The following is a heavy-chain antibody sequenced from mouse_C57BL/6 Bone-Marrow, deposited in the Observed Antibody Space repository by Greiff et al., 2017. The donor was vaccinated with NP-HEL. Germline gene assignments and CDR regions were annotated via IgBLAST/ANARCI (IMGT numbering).Heavy chain of an antibody. D-gene: IGHD2-4*01. CDR1: GFTFSSYG. J-gene: IGHJ2*01. CDR2: ISSGGSYT. V-gene: IGHV5-6*01. CDR3: ARHDYDGTPYFDY. Sequence: EVMLVESGGDLVKPGGSLKLSCAASGFTFSSYGMSWVRQTPDKRLEWVATISSGGSYTYYPDSVKGRFTIPRDNAKNTLYLQMSSLKSEDTAMYYCARHDYDGTPYFDYWGQGTTLTVSS.